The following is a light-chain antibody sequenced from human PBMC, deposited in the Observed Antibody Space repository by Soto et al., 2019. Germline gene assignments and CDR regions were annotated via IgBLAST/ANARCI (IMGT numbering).Light chain of an antibody. V-gene: IGLV2-11*01. CDR2: DVT. J-gene: IGLJ1*01. CDR1: SSDVGGYDY. CDR3: SSYTSSSTPYV. Sequence: EPRTVSGYLAQSATIFCTRTSSDVGGYDYVSWYQQRPGKAPKLLIYDVTKRPSGVPDRFSGSKSGNTASLTISGLQAEDEADYYCSSYTSSSTPYVFGTGTKVTVL.